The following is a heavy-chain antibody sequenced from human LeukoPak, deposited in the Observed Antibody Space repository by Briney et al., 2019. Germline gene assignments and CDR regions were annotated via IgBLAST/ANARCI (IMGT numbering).Heavy chain of an antibody. V-gene: IGHV4-59*01. D-gene: IGHD6-13*01. J-gene: IGHJ4*02. Sequence: SETLSLTCTVSGGSISSYYWSWIRQPPGKGLEWIGYIYYSGSTNYSPSLKSRVTISVDTSKNQFSLKLSSVTAADTAVYYCARGPDGCGSSCSLDYWGQGTLVTVSS. CDR1: GGSISSYY. CDR2: IYYSGST. CDR3: ARGPDGCGSSCSLDY.